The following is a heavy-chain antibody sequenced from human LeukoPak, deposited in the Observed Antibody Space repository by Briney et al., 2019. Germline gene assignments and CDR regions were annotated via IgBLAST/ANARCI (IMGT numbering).Heavy chain of an antibody. CDR3: GRSQNYNDSSGYSY. CDR1: GFTPSNYW. D-gene: IGHD3-22*01. J-gene: IGHJ4*02. Sequence: PGGSLRLSCAASGFTPSNYWMHWVRQAPGKGLVWVSRISSDAITAYADSVKGRFTISRDDAKNTLYLQMNSLRGEDTAVYYCGRSQNYNDSSGYSYWGQGTLVTVSS. V-gene: IGHV3-74*01. CDR2: ISSDAIT.